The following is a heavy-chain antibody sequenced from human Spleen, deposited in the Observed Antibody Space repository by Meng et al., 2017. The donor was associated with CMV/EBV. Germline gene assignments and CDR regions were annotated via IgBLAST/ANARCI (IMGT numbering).Heavy chain of an antibody. J-gene: IGHJ5*02. CDR2: ISSSSSYI. D-gene: IGHD2-2*01. CDR1: GLTFSSYS. CDR3: ARDGRSTSNNWFDP. V-gene: IGHV3-21*05. Sequence: GGSLRLSCALSGLTFSSYSMNWVRQSPGNGLEWVSYISSSSSYIYYADSVKGRFTISRDNAKNSLYLQMNSLRAEDTAVYYCARDGRSTSNNWFDPWGQGTLVTVSS.